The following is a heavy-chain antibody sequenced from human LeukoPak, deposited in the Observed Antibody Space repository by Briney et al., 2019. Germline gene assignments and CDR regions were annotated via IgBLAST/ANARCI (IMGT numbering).Heavy chain of an antibody. CDR3: ARTGGSWYDY. CDR1: GFIFGDYW. V-gene: IGHV3-53*01. CDR2: IYSGGST. J-gene: IGHJ4*02. Sequence: PGGSLRLSCVASGFIFGDYWMRWVRQAPGKGLEWVSVIYSGGSTYYADSVKGRFTISRDNSKNTLYLQMNSLRAEDTAVYYCARTGGSWYDYWGQGTLVTVSS. D-gene: IGHD6-13*01.